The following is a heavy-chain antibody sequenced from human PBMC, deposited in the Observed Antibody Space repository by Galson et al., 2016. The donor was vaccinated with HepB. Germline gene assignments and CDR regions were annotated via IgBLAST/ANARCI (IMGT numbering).Heavy chain of an antibody. Sequence: SCKASGYTFTTYGISWVRQTPGQGLEWMGWISTYSGNTNYAQILQGRVTMTTDTSTRTAYMELRSLRSDDTAIYYCARDRDWNLDFWGQGTLVTVSS. V-gene: IGHV1-18*04. CDR1: GYTFTTYG. CDR3: ARDRDWNLDF. D-gene: IGHD1-1*01. CDR2: ISTYSGNT. J-gene: IGHJ4*02.